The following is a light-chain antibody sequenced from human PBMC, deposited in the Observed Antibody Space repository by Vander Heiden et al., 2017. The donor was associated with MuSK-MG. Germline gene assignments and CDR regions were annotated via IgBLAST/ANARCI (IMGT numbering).Light chain of an antibody. CDR2: GVT. V-gene: IGLV2-23*02. CDR3: CSFADASSLI. CDR1: SSDVGRYNH. Sequence: QSALTQPASVSGSPGQSITISCTGTSSDVGRYNHVSWYHQRPGIAPKLIIYGVTKRPSGVSDRYSGSKSGSTASLTISGLQAEDEGDYFCCSFADASSLIFGGGTKVTVL. J-gene: IGLJ2*01.